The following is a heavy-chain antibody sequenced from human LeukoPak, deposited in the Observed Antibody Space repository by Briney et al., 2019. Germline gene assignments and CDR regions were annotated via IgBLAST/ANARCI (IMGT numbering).Heavy chain of an antibody. Sequence: GGSLRLSCAASGFTFSSYEMNWVRQAPGKGLEWVANIKQDGSEKYYVDSVKGRFSISRDNAKNSLYLQMNSLRAEDTAVYYCARDPGYGDYSARYYFDFWGQGTLVTVSS. CDR2: IKQDGSEK. D-gene: IGHD4-17*01. V-gene: IGHV3-7*01. CDR3: ARDPGYGDYSARYYFDF. J-gene: IGHJ4*02. CDR1: GFTFSSYE.